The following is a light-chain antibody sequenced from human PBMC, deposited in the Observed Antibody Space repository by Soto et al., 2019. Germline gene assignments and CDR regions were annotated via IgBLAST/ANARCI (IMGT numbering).Light chain of an antibody. J-gene: IGKJ3*01. Sequence: DIVMTQSPDSLAVSLGERATINCKSSQSVLYSSNNKNYLAWYQQKPGQPPKLLIYWASTRESGVPDRFSGSGSGTDFTLTISRLQAEDVAVYYGQQYYSTPPFTFGPGTKVDIK. CDR2: WAS. V-gene: IGKV4-1*01. CDR3: QQYYSTPPFT. CDR1: QSVLYSSNNKNY.